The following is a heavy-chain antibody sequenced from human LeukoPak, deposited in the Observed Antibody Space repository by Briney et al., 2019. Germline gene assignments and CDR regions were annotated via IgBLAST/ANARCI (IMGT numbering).Heavy chain of an antibody. D-gene: IGHD6-13*01. V-gene: IGHV3-23*01. CDR1: GFTFSSYA. CDR3: AKCSIAAAGTRTRVLWWYFDL. CDR2: ISGSGGST. J-gene: IGHJ2*01. Sequence: GGSLRLSCAASGFTFSSYAMSWVRQAPGKGLEWVSAISGSGGSTYYADSVKGRFTISRDNSKSTLYLQMNSLRAEDTAVYYCAKCSIAAAGTRTRVLWWYFDLWGRGTLVTVSS.